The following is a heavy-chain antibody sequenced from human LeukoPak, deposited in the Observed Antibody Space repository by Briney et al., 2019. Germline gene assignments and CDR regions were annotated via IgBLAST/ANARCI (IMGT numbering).Heavy chain of an antibody. CDR1: GYTFTVYY. V-gene: IGHV1-2*02. D-gene: IGHD2-15*01. J-gene: IGHJ3*02. CDR3: ATGWFQEKDDAFDI. CDR2: INPNSGGT. Sequence: GASVRVSSTPSGYTFTVYYMHWVRQAPGQGLERRGWINPNSGGTNYAQKFQGRVTMTRDTSISTAYMELSRLRSDDTAVYYCATGWFQEKDDAFDIWGQGTMVTVSS.